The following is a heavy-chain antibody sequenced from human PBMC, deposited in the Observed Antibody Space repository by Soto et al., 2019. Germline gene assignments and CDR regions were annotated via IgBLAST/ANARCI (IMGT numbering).Heavy chain of an antibody. J-gene: IGHJ4*02. CDR1: GFTFSTYT. CDR3: ARKDSSTWYMDDY. V-gene: IGHV3-21*06. CDR2: ISGSSTYI. D-gene: IGHD6-13*01. Sequence: GGSLRLSCAASGFTFSTYTMNWVRQAPGKGLEWVSSISGSSTYIKYADSVKGRFTISRDNAKNSLYLEMNSLRAEDTAVYYCARKDSSTWYMDDYWGQGTLLTVSS.